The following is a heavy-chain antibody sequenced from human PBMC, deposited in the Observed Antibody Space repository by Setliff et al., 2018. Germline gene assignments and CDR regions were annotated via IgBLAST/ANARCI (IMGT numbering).Heavy chain of an antibody. V-gene: IGHV1-18*01. CDR3: SRLVRFCTKTACQRLSGGEF. CDR1: GYTFNDYG. D-gene: IGHD2-8*01. J-gene: IGHJ4*02. CDR2: ISSYTGKT. Sequence: GASVKVSCKTSGYTFNDYGITWVRQVPGQGLEWMGWISSYTGKTYYAEKLQGRVTLTTDTSTSTAYLDLRSLESDDTAVYYCSRLVRFCTKTACQRLSGGEFWGQGTLVTVS.